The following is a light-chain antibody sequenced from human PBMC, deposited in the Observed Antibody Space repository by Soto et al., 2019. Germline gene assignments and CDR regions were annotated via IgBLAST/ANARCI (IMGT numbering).Light chain of an antibody. CDR2: DVS. J-gene: IGLJ1*01. CDR3: SSYKSSNSLV. CDR1: SSDVGGYDF. V-gene: IGLV2-14*03. Sequence: QSALTQPASLSGSPGQSSTISCTGTSSDVGGYDFVSWYQQHPGKAPKLMIYDVSNRPAGVSNRLPVPKSGNTASLTISGLRAEDEAVYYCSSYKSSNSLVFGTGTKVTVL.